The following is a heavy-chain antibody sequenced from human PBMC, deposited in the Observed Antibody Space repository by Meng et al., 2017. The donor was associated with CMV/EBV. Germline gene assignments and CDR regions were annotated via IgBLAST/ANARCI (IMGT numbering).Heavy chain of an antibody. D-gene: IGHD1-26*01. CDR3: ARDEKSRSNYYYYYGMDV. J-gene: IGHJ6*02. Sequence: SVKVSCKASGYTFTSYGISWVRQAPGQGLEWMGGIIPIFGTANYAQKFQGRVTITTDESTSTAYMELSSLRSEDTAVYYCARDEKSRSNYYYYYGMDVWGQGTTVTVSS. V-gene: IGHV1-69*05. CDR1: GYTFTSYG. CDR2: IIPIFGTA.